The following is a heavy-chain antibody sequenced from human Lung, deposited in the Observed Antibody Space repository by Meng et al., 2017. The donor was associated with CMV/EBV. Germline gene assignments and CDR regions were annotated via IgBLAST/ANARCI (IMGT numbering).Heavy chain of an antibody. V-gene: IGHV3-53*01. CDR1: GFSVNSNF. CDR3: ARDLRPAGGGMDV. Sequence: GGSXRLXXAASGFSVNSNFMNWARQAPGKGLEWVSVIYTGGITYYADSVKGRFTISRDNSKNTVHLQMNNLRPGDTAVYYCARDLRPAGGGMDVWGQGTTVTVSS. CDR2: IYTGGIT. D-gene: IGHD6-13*01. J-gene: IGHJ6*02.